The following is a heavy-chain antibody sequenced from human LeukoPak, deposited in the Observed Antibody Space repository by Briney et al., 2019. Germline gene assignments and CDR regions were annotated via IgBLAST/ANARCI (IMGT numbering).Heavy chain of an antibody. D-gene: IGHD7-27*01. CDR3: AREGDWGPFAY. J-gene: IGHJ4*02. CDR1: GFTSIAYA. CDR2: ISGGGVTT. Sequence: PGGSLRLSCVGSGFTSIAYALTWARQAPGKGLEWVSGISGGGVTTYYADSVKGRFTISRDNAKNSLYLQMNSLRAEDTAVYYCAREGDWGPFAYWGQGTLVTVSS. V-gene: IGHV3-23*01.